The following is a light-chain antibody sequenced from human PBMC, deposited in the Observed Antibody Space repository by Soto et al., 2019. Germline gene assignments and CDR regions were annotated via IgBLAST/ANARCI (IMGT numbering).Light chain of an antibody. J-gene: IGKJ2*01. Sequence: DIQMTQSPSSLSASVGDRVTITCRASESISGYLNWYQQKPGKAPNLLIYAASGLQSGVPSRFSGSGFGTDFSLTISSLQPEDFATYYCQQSYGTVFTFGQGTKLQSK. CDR2: AAS. CDR3: QQSYGTVFT. V-gene: IGKV1-39*01. CDR1: ESISGY.